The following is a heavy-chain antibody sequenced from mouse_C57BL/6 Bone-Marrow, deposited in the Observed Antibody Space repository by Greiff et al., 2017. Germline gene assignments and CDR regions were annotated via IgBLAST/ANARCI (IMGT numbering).Heavy chain of an antibody. CDR3: ARRGLGDRDFGV. D-gene: IGHD3-1*01. CDR1: GYTFTGYS. CDR2: INPSSGYT. V-gene: IGHV1-4*01. Sequence: QVQLQQSGAELARPGASVKLSCKASGYTFTGYSMHWVKQRPGQGLEWIGYINPSSGYTKYNQKFKDKSTLTADKSSSTAYMQLSSLTSEDSAVYYCARRGLGDRDFGVWGTGTTVTVAS. J-gene: IGHJ1*03.